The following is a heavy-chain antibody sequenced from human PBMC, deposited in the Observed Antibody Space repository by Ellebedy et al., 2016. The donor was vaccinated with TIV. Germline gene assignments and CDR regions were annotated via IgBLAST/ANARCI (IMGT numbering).Heavy chain of an antibody. CDR3: TRRGVSGGITFDY. J-gene: IGHJ4*02. V-gene: IGHV3-73*01. D-gene: IGHD1-20*01. CDR1: GFTFSGSA. CDR2: IRSQANGYAT. Sequence: GESLKISCAASGFTFSGSAMHWARQSSGKGLEWIGRIRSQANGYATAYAPSVKGRFFISRDDSKNTAYLHMNSLNTEDSAVYYCTRRGVSGGITFDYWGQGTLVTVSS.